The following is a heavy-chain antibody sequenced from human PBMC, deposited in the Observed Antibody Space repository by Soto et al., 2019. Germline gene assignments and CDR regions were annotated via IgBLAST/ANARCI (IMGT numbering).Heavy chain of an antibody. D-gene: IGHD3-22*01. V-gene: IGHV3-23*01. CDR1: GFTFSSYA. J-gene: IGHJ6*02. Sequence: GGSLRLSCAASGFTFSSYAMSWVRQAPGKGLEWVSAISGSGGSTYYADSVKGRFTISRDNSKNTLYLQMNSLRAEDTAVYYCAKDRHRAYDSSGYSPGDYYGMDVWGQGTTVTVSS. CDR2: ISGSGGST. CDR3: AKDRHRAYDSSGYSPGDYYGMDV.